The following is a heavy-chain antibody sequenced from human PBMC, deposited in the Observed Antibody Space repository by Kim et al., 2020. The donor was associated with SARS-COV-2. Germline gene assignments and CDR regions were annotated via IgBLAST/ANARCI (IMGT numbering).Heavy chain of an antibody. Sequence: GGSLRLSCTASGFTFGDYAMSWVRQAPGKGLEWVGFIRSKAYGGTTEYAASVKGRFTISRDDSKSIAYLQMNSLKTEDTAVYYCTRDRIAYDFWSCYFSDAFATWGQGTMVTFSS. V-gene: IGHV3-49*04. J-gene: IGHJ3*02. CDR2: IRSKAYGGTT. CDR1: GFTFGDYA. CDR3: TRDRIAYDFWSCYFSDAFAT. D-gene: IGHD3-3*01.